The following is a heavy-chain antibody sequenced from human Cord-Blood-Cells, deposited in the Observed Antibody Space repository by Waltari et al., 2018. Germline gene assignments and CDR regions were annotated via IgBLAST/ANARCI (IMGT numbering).Heavy chain of an antibody. V-gene: IGHV1-24*01. Sequence: QVQLVQSGAEVKKPGASVKVSCKVSGYTLTELSMHWVRQAPGKGLEWMGGFDTEDGETIYAKKFQGRVTMTEDTSTDTAYMELSSLRSEDTAVYYCATTYCSSTSCPYYYGMDVWGQGTTVTVSS. J-gene: IGHJ6*02. CDR2: FDTEDGET. CDR3: ATTYCSSTSCPYYYGMDV. D-gene: IGHD2-2*01. CDR1: GYTLTELS.